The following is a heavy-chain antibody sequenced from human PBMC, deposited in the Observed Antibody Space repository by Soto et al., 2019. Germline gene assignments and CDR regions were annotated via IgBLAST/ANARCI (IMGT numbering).Heavy chain of an antibody. J-gene: IGHJ4*02. CDR3: ATETYASFDY. V-gene: IGHV4-39*01. D-gene: IGHD3-16*01. CDR1: GGSISSSSYY. CDR2: IYYSGST. Sequence: SETLSLTCTVSGGSISSSSYYWGWIRQPPGKGLEWIGSIYYSGSTYYNPSLKSRVTISVDTSKNQFSLKLSSVTAADTAVYYCATETYASFDYWGQGTLVTVSS.